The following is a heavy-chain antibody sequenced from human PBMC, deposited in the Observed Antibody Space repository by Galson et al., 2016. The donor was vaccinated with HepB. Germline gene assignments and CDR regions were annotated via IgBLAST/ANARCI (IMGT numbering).Heavy chain of an antibody. Sequence: ETLSLTCTVSGGSISGHYCNWFRQPPGKDLEWIGYIHYTWSTNYNPSLQTRVTVSADTSKNQFPLNLISVTAADTAVYYCAIGGGWLANYWGRGTLVTVSS. V-gene: IGHV4-59*11. D-gene: IGHD6-19*01. CDR3: AIGGGWLANY. J-gene: IGHJ4*02. CDR2: IHYTWST. CDR1: GGSISGHY.